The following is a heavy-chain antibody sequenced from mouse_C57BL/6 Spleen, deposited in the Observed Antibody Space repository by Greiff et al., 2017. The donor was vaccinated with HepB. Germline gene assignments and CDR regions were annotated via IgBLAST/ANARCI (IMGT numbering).Heavy chain of an antibody. CDR1: GYAFTNYL. CDR2: INPGSGGT. Sequence: QVQLQQSGAELVRPGTSVKVSCKASGYAFTNYLIEWVKQRPGQGLEWIGVINPGSGGTNYNEKFKGKATLTADKSSSTAYMQLSSLTSEDSAVYFCARSGFTTVVAKPFDYWGQGTTLTVSS. J-gene: IGHJ2*01. CDR3: ARSGFTTVVAKPFDY. V-gene: IGHV1-54*01. D-gene: IGHD1-1*01.